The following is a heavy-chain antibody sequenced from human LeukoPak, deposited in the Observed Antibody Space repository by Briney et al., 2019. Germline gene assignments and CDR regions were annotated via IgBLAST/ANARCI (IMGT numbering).Heavy chain of an antibody. CDR2: IYYSGST. D-gene: IGHD2-15*01. V-gene: IGHV4-31*03. CDR3: ARGIPSHDRYCSGGSCYFFLYGMDV. CDR1: GGSISSGGYY. J-gene: IGHJ6*02. Sequence: SETLPLTCTVSGGSISSGGYYWSWIRQHPGKGLEWIGYIYYSGSTYYNPSLKSRVTISVDTSKNQFSLKLSSVTAADTAVYYCARGIPSHDRYCSGGSCYFFLYGMDVWGQGTTVTVSS.